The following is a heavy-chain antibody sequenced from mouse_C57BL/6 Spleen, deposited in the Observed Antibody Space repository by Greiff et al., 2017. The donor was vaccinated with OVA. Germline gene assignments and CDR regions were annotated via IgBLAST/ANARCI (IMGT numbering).Heavy chain of an antibody. CDR1: GYSITSDY. CDR3: ARGDYYGSSSDWYFDV. V-gene: IGHV3-8*01. Sequence: VQLKESGPGLAKPSQTLSLTCSVTGYSITSDYWNWIRKFPGNKLEYMGYISYSGSTYYNPSLKSRISITRDTSKNQYYLQLNSVTTEDTATYYCARGDYYGSSSDWYFDVWGTGTTVTVSS. CDR2: ISYSGST. J-gene: IGHJ1*03. D-gene: IGHD1-1*01.